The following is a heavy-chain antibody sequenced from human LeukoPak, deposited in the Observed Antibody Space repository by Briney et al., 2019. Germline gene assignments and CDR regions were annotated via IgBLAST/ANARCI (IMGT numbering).Heavy chain of an antibody. J-gene: IGHJ6*02. Sequence: PSETLSLTCTVSGGSISSYYWSWIRQPPGKGLEWIGYIYYGGSTNYNPSLKSRVTISVDTSKNQFSLKLSSVTAADTAVYYCARGYYDFWSGYSYYGMDVWGQGTTVTVSS. V-gene: IGHV4-59*01. CDR2: IYYGGST. CDR3: ARGYYDFWSGYSYYGMDV. CDR1: GGSISSYY. D-gene: IGHD3-3*01.